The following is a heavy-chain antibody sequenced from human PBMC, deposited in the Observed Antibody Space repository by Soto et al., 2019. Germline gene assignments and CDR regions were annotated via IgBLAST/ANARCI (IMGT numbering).Heavy chain of an antibody. V-gene: IGHV1-69*02. J-gene: IGHJ4*02. CDR3: ATYYGSGSEHFHN. CDR2: IIPMLGMS. Sequence: QVQLVQSGAEVKKPGSSVRVSCTASGDTFNFYTINWVRQAPEQGLQWMGRIIPMLGMSNYAQKFQGRVTMIADKATSTVYMDLSRLRSEDTALYYCATYYGSGSEHFHNWGQGTLVTVTS. CDR1: GDTFNFYT. D-gene: IGHD3-10*01.